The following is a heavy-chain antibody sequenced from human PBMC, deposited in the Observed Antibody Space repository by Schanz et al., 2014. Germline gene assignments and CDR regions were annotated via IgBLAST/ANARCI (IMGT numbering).Heavy chain of an antibody. V-gene: IGHV3-23*04. CDR1: GFTFSNHA. Sequence: VQLVASGGGLGQPGGSLRLSCAASGFTFSNHALSWVRQAPGKGLEWVSGIGGSGDSTHYADSVKGRFIISRDNSKNTLYLQVNSLRAEDTAVYYCAKHVRSLTGNDYWGQGTLVTVSS. D-gene: IGHD3-9*01. J-gene: IGHJ4*02. CDR3: AKHVRSLTGNDY. CDR2: IGGSGDST.